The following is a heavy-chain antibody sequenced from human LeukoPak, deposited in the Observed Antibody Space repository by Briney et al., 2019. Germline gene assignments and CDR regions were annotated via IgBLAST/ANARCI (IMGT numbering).Heavy chain of an antibody. J-gene: IGHJ4*02. V-gene: IGHV3-21*06. CDR3: ARRGFYDSSGYDY. CDR2: ISGSSTDI. CDR1: GFTFSNYA. Sequence: GGSLRLSCAASGFTFSNYAMNWVRQAPGKGLEWVSSISGSSTDIYYADSVKGRFTISRDNAKNSLYLQINSLRAEDTAIYYCARRGFYDSSGYDYWGQGTLVTVSS. D-gene: IGHD3-22*01.